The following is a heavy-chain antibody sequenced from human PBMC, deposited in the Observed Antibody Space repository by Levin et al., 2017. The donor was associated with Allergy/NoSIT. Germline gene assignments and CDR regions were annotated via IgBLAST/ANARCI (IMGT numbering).Heavy chain of an antibody. CDR2: ISAYNGNT. CDR1: GYTFTSYG. CDR3: ARIGYCSSTSCPRADY. J-gene: IGHJ4*02. Sequence: ASVKVSCKASGYTFTSYGISWVRQAPGQGLEWMGWISAYNGNTNYAQKLQGRVTMTTDTSTSTAYMELRSLRSDDTAVYYCARIGYCSSTSCPRADYWGQGTLVTVSS. D-gene: IGHD2-2*01. V-gene: IGHV1-18*01.